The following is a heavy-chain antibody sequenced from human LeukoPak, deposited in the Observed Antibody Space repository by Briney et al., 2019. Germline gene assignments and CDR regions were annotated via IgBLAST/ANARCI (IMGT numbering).Heavy chain of an antibody. D-gene: IGHD6-13*01. CDR2: INHSGST. CDR1: GGSFSGYY. J-gene: IGHJ5*02. V-gene: IGHV4-34*01. CDR3: ARGGIANNWLDP. Sequence: SETLSLTCAVYGGSFSGYYWSWIRQPPGKGLEWIGEINHSGSTNYNPSLKSRVTISVDTSKNQFSLKLSSVTAADTAVYYCARGGIANNWLDPWGQGTLVTVSS.